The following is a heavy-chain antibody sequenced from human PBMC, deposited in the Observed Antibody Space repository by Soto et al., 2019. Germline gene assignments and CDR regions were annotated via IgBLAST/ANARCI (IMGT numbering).Heavy chain of an antibody. D-gene: IGHD3-3*01. J-gene: IGHJ3*02. CDR2: IIPIFGTA. CDR3: AREIFGVIISGGRDAFDI. CDR1: GGTFSTYT. V-gene: IGHV1-69*01. Sequence: QVQLVQSGAEVKKPGSSVKVSCKASGGTFSTYTISWVRQAPGQGLEWMGWIIPIFGTAKYAQKFQGRVTITADESTSPAYIELSSLRSEDTAVYYCAREIFGVIISGGRDAFDIWGQGTMVTVSS.